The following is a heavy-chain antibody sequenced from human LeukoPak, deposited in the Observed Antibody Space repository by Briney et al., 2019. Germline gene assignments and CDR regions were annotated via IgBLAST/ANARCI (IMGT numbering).Heavy chain of an antibody. Sequence: PGGSLRLSCAASGFTFSSYGTHWVRQAPGKGLEWVAVISYDESNKYYVDSVKGRFTISRDNSKNTLYLQMNSLRAEDTAVYYCAKDGYCSGGSCYGFLYYYGMDVWGQGTTVTVSS. J-gene: IGHJ6*02. CDR3: AKDGYCSGGSCYGFLYYYGMDV. CDR1: GFTFSSYG. V-gene: IGHV3-30*18. D-gene: IGHD2-15*01. CDR2: ISYDESNK.